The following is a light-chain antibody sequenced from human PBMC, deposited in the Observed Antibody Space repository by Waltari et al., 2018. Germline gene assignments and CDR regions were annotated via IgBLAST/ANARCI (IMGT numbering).Light chain of an antibody. CDR3: QQYGSSPTT. J-gene: IGKJ4*01. Sequence: EIALTQPPGTLSLSPGDRVTLSCRASQSLSSSQLAWSQQKPGQAPRLLIYGASSRTTGIPERFSGSGSGTDFTLTISRLEPEDYAVYYCQQYGSSPTTFGGGTKVEIK. CDR1: QSLSSSQ. CDR2: GAS. V-gene: IGKV3-20*01.